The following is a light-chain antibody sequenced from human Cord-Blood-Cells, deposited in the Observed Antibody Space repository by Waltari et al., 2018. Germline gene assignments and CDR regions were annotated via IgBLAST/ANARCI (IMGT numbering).Light chain of an antibody. CDR2: GKN. J-gene: IGLJ2*01. V-gene: IGLV3-19*01. CDR1: SPRSYY. CDR3: NSRDSSGNHVV. Sequence: SSELTQDPAVSVALGQTVRLTCQGDSPRSYYASWYQQKPGQAPVLGIYGKNNRPSGIPDRFSGSSSGNTASLTITGAQAEDEADYYCNSRDSSGNHVVFGGGTKLTVL.